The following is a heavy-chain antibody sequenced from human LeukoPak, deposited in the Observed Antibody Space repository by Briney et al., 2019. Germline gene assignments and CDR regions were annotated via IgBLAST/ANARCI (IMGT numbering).Heavy chain of an antibody. V-gene: IGHV1-2*06. D-gene: IGHD3-22*01. Sequence: GASVKVSCKASGYTFTGYYMHWVRQAPGRGLEWMERINPNSGGTNYAQKFQGRVTMTRDTSISTAYMELSRLNYDERAVYSWKRSYRDSSGYEYFDYWGQGTLVTVSS. CDR3: KRSYRDSSGYEYFDY. CDR1: GYTFTGYY. CDR2: INPNSGGT. J-gene: IGHJ4*02.